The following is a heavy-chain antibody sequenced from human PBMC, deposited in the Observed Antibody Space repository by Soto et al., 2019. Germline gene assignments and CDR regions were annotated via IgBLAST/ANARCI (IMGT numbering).Heavy chain of an antibody. CDR3: SRHSGYDGPDN. CDR2: ISYDSVYI. CDR1: AFTFSSYS. D-gene: IGHD5-12*01. J-gene: IGHJ4*02. Sequence: EVQPVESGGGLVKPGGSLRLSCAASAFTFSSYSMNWVRQAPGKGLEWVSSISYDSVYIYYADSVKGRFTISRDNAQNSLYLQMNSLRAEDTAVYYCSRHSGYDGPDNWGQGTLVTVSS. V-gene: IGHV3-21*01.